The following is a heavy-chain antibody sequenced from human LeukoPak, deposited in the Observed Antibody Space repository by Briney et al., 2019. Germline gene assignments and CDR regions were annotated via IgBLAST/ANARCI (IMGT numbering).Heavy chain of an antibody. J-gene: IGHJ4*02. D-gene: IGHD1-26*01. CDR2: IKQDGSEK. CDR1: GFTFSSYW. Sequence: GGSLRLSCAASGFTFSSYWMSWVRQAPGKGLEWVANIKQDGSEKYYVDSVKGRFTISRDNAKNSLYLQMNSLRAEDTAVYYCARRRDSGSLQHFDYWGQGTLVPVSS. V-gene: IGHV3-7*03. CDR3: ARRRDSGSLQHFDY.